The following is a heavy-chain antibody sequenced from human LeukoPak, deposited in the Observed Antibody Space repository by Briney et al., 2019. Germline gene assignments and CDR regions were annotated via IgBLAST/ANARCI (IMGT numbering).Heavy chain of an antibody. J-gene: IGHJ4*02. CDR1: GGSISSYY. V-gene: IGHV4-59*01. CDR3: ARDRSLSSGKYYFDS. D-gene: IGHD6-25*01. CDR2: IYYSGST. Sequence: PSETLSLTCTVSGGSISSYYWSWIRQPPGKGLEWIGYIYYSGSTNYNPSLKSRVTISLDTSKNQFSLKLSSVTAADTAVYYCARDRSLSSGKYYFDSWGQGTLDTVSS.